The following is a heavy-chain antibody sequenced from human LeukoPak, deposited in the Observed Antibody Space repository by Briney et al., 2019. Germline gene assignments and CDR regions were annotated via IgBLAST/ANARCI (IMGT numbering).Heavy chain of an antibody. D-gene: IGHD3-22*01. V-gene: IGHV4-59*01. CDR2: IHYSGST. CDR1: GGSISSYY. Sequence: SETLSLTCAVSGGSISSYYWSWIRQPPGKGLEWIGYIHYSGSTNYNPSLKSRVTISVDTSKNQFSLKLSSVTAADTAVYYCARQYITMIVVDWGQGTLVTVSS. J-gene: IGHJ4*02. CDR3: ARQYITMIVVD.